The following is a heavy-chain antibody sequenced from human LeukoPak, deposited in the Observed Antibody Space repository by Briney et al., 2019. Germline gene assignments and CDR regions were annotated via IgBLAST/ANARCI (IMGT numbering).Heavy chain of an antibody. CDR2: INPNSGGT. Sequence: ASVKVSCKASGYTFTGYYMHWVRQAPGQGLEWMGWINPNSGGTNYAQKFQGRVTMTRDTSISTAYMELSRLRSDDTAVYYCATGLYVLRFLEWNHHWGQGTLVTVSS. CDR3: ATGLYVLRFLEWNHH. D-gene: IGHD3-3*01. V-gene: IGHV1-2*02. CDR1: GYTFTGYY. J-gene: IGHJ5*02.